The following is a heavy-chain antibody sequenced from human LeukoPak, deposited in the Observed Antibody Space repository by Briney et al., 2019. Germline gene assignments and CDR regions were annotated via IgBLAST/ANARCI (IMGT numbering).Heavy chain of an antibody. D-gene: IGHD2-2*01. CDR1: GFTFSSYE. CDR2: ISSGGSTI. CDR3: AKGRWASSSSPGAFDV. Sequence: GGSLRLSCAASGFTFSSYEMNWVRQAPGKGLQWVSYISSGGSTIYYADSVKGRFTISRDNAKNSLYLQMNSLRAEDTAVYYCAKGRWASSSSPGAFDVWGQGTMVTVSS. J-gene: IGHJ3*01. V-gene: IGHV3-48*03.